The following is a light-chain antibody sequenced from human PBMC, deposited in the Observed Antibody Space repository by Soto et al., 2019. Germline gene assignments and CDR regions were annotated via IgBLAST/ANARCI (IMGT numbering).Light chain of an antibody. CDR1: QTVSSRD. V-gene: IGKV3-20*01. J-gene: IGKJ5*01. CDR2: GAS. Sequence: EIVLTQSPGTLSLTPGERATLSCRASQTVSSRDLAWYQQKPGQAPRLLIYGASTRATGIPARFSGSGSGTEFTLTISSLQSEDFAVYYCQQYGSSPITFGQGTRLEI. CDR3: QQYGSSPIT.